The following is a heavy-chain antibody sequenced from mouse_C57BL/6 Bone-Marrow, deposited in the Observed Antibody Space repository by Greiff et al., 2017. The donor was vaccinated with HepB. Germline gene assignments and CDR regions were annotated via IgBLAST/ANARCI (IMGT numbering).Heavy chain of an antibody. CDR1: GFTFSSYA. CDR2: ISSGGDYI. D-gene: IGHD1-1*01. Sequence: EVQGVESGEGLVKPGGSLKLSCAASGFTFSSYAMSWVRQTPEKRLEWVAYISSGGDYIYYADTVKGRFTISRDNARNTLYLQMSSLKSEDTAMYYCTRDHYYGSSSYYFYYWGQGTTLTVSS. V-gene: IGHV5-9-1*02. CDR3: TRDHYYGSSSYYFYY. J-gene: IGHJ2*01.